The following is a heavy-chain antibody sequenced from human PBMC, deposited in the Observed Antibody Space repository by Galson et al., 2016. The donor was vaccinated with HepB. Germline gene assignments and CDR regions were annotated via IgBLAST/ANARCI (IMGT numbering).Heavy chain of an antibody. Sequence: SLRLSCAAPGFTFSSYAMHWVRQAPGKGLEWVAVISYDGSNKNYADSVKGRFTITRDNSKNTVYLQMNSLRAEDTAVYYCASGSQVGAKRPFDYWGQGTLVTVSS. J-gene: IGHJ4*02. CDR1: GFTFSSYA. D-gene: IGHD1-26*01. CDR2: ISYDGSNK. V-gene: IGHV3-30-3*01. CDR3: ASGSQVGAKRPFDY.